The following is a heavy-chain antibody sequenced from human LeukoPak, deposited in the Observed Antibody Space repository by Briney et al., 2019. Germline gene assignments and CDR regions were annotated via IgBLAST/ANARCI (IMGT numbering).Heavy chain of an antibody. CDR1: GFTFSSYS. CDR2: ISYDGRNG. V-gene: IGHV3-30-3*01. Sequence: GKSLRLSCAASGFTFSSYSMHWVRQAPGKGLEWVAVISYDGRNGYYADSVKGRFTISRESPKNTLYLQMNSLGGEDTAVYYCAKDRPGDGGWSFDFCGQGILVTVSS. D-gene: IGHD7-27*01. J-gene: IGHJ4*02. CDR3: AKDRPGDGGWSFDF.